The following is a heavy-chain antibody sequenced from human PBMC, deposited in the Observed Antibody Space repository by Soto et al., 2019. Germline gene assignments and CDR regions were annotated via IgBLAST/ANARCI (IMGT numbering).Heavy chain of an antibody. J-gene: IGHJ5*02. CDR3: AKKGYDSSGYYALEVS. CDR2: VSGSGGST. V-gene: IGHV3-23*01. Sequence: GGSLRLSCAASGFTLGNFAMSWVRQAPGKGLEWVSAVSGSGGSTYYADSVKGRFTISRDNSKNTLYLQMNSLRAEDTAVYYCAKKGYDSSGYYALEVSWGQGT. D-gene: IGHD3-22*01. CDR1: GFTLGNFA.